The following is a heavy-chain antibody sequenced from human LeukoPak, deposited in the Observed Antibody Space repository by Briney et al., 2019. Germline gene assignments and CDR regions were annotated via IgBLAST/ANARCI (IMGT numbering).Heavy chain of an antibody. J-gene: IGHJ4*02. Sequence: PGGSLRLSCAASGFTFSSYGMHWVRQAPGKGLEWVAVIWYDGSNKYYADSVKGRFTISRDNSKNTLYLQMNSLRAEDTAMYYCARDYGTMTVAAVQGYFDYWGQGTLVTVSS. CDR3: ARDYGTMTVAAVQGYFDY. CDR1: GFTFSSYG. V-gene: IGHV3-33*01. D-gene: IGHD3-22*01. CDR2: IWYDGSNK.